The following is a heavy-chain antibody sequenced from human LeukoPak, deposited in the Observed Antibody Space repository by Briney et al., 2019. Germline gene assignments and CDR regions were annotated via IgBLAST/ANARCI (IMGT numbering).Heavy chain of an antibody. CDR1: GYTFTSYG. D-gene: IGHD4-23*01. V-gene: IGHV1-18*01. J-gene: IGHJ5*02. Sequence: AASVKVSCKASGYTFTSYGISWVRQAPGQGLEWMGWISAYNGNTNYAQKLQGRVTMTTDTSTSTAYMELRSLRSDDTAVYYCAREVGSSATVVTGWFDPWGQGTLVTVSS. CDR2: ISAYNGNT. CDR3: AREVGSSATVVTGWFDP.